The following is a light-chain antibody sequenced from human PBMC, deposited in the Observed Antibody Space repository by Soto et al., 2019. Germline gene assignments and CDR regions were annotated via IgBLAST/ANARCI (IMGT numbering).Light chain of an antibody. CDR1: QSINSW. V-gene: IGKV1-5*03. CDR2: KAS. Sequence: DIQMTQSPSTLSASVGDRVTLTCRASQSINSWLAWYQQRPGKGPKLLIHKASILEGGVPSRFSGSASGTEFTLTISSLHPDDFATYYCLQYNHYPLTFGGGTKVEIK. CDR3: LQYNHYPLT. J-gene: IGKJ4*01.